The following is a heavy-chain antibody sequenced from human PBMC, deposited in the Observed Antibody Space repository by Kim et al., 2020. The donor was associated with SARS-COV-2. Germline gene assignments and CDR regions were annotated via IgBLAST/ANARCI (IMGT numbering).Heavy chain of an antibody. J-gene: IGHJ4*02. Sequence: YVDSVKGRFTISRDNAKNTLYLQMTSLSAEETAVYYCARGDSTGSYYLDTWGRGTLVTVSS. D-gene: IGHD3-22*01. V-gene: IGHV3-7*01. CDR3: ARGDSTGSYYLDT.